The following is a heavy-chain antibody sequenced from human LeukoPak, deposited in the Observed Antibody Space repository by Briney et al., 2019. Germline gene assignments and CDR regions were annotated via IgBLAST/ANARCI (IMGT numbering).Heavy chain of an antibody. CDR2: IYTSGST. CDR1: GGSISSGSYY. Sequence: PSETLSLTCTVSGGSISSGSYYWSWIRQPAGKGLEWIGRIYTSGSTNYNPSLKSRVTISVDTSKNQFSLKLSSVTAADTAVYYCARVSTIFGVVREDYYYYYYMDVWGKGTTVTVSS. V-gene: IGHV4-61*02. CDR3: ARVSTIFGVVREDYYYYYYMDV. D-gene: IGHD3-3*01. J-gene: IGHJ6*03.